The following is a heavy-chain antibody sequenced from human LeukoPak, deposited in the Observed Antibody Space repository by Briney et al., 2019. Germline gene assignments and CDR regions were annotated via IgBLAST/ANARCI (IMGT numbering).Heavy chain of an antibody. CDR1: GFTFSSYS. V-gene: IGHV3-21*01. CDR3: AREGYSGYDMDYYYYGMDV. Sequence: PGGSLRLSCAASGFTFSSYSMNWVRQAPGKGLEWVSSISSSSSYIYYADSVKGRFTISRDNAKNSLYLQMNSLRAEDTAVYYCAREGYSGYDMDYYYYGMDVWGQGTTVTVSS. D-gene: IGHD5-12*01. J-gene: IGHJ6*02. CDR2: ISSSSSYI.